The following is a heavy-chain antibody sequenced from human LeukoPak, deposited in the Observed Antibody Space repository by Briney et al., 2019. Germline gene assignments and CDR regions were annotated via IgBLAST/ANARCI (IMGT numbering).Heavy chain of an antibody. J-gene: IGHJ4*02. D-gene: IGHD6-19*01. CDR3: AREAVSSGWYYFDY. Sequence: SSVKASCKASGGTFSSYAISWVRQAPGQGLEWMGGIIPIFGTANYAQKFQGRVTINTDESTSTAYMELSSLRSEDTAVYYCAREAVSSGWYYFDYWGQGTLVTVSS. CDR1: GGTFSSYA. V-gene: IGHV1-69*05. CDR2: IIPIFGTA.